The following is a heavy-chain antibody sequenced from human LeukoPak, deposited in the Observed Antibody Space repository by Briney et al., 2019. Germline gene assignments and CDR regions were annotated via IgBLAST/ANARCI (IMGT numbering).Heavy chain of an antibody. CDR2: IYHSGST. CDR1: GGSISSNNW. V-gene: IGHV4-4*02. Sequence: SGTLSLTCAVSGGSISSNNWWSWVRQPQGKGLEWIGEIYHSGSTNYNPSLKSRVTISVDKSKNQFSLKLSSVTAADTAVYYCAREGIVGATGFDYWGQGTLVTVSS. J-gene: IGHJ4*02. CDR3: AREGIVGATGFDY. D-gene: IGHD1-26*01.